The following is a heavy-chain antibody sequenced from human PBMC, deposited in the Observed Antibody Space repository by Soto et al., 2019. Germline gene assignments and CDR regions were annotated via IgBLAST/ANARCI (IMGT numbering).Heavy chain of an antibody. D-gene: IGHD2-15*01. V-gene: IGHV3-23*01. CDR1: GFTFSSYA. Sequence: EEQLLESGGGLIQPGGSLRLACAASGFTFSSYAMTWVRQAPGKGLEWVSSISFSDGGTYYADSVKGRLTISRDNSKNALFLQMNSLRVEYTAVYYCVKDDRILGRRYVDLWGRGTLVTVSS. J-gene: IGHJ2*01. CDR3: VKDDRILGRRYVDL. CDR2: ISFSDGGT.